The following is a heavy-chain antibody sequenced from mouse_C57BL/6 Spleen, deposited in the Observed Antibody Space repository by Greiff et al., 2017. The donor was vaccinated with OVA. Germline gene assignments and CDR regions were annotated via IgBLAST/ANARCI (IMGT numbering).Heavy chain of an antibody. CDR3: ARDYGEVGYFDV. J-gene: IGHJ1*03. CDR1: GYTFTDYY. D-gene: IGHD1-1*01. V-gene: IGHV1-26*01. Sequence: VQLQQSGPELVKPGASVKISCKASGYTFTDYYMNWVKQSHGKSLEWIGDINPNNGGTSYNQKFKGKATLTVDKSSSTAYMELRSLTSEDSAVYYGARDYGEVGYFDVWGTGTTVTVSS. CDR2: INPNNGGT.